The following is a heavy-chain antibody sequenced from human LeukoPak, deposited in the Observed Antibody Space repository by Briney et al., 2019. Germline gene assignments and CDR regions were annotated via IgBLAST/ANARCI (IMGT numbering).Heavy chain of an antibody. Sequence: SETLSLTCAVSGGSISSGGYYWSWIRQHPGKGLEWIGYIYYSGSTYYNPSLKSRVTISVDTSKNQFSLKLSSVTAADTAVYYCARVEATYYYGSGSSDWFDPWGQGTLVTVSS. CDR3: ARVEATYYYGSGSSDWFDP. V-gene: IGHV4-31*11. CDR1: GGSISSGGYY. D-gene: IGHD3-10*01. CDR2: IYYSGST. J-gene: IGHJ5*02.